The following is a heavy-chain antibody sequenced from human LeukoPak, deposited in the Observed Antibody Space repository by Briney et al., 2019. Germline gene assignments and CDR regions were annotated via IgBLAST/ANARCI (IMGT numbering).Heavy chain of an antibody. CDR3: ASARGDGPYYFDY. Sequence: SETLSLTCTVSGGSISSGSYYWSWIRQPAGKGLEWIGRIYTSGSTNYNPPLKSRVTMSLDTSSNQFSLKLSSVTAADTAVYYCASARGDGPYYFDYWGQGTLVTVSS. V-gene: IGHV4-61*02. CDR1: GGSISSGSYY. J-gene: IGHJ4*02. CDR2: IYTSGST. D-gene: IGHD2-21*02.